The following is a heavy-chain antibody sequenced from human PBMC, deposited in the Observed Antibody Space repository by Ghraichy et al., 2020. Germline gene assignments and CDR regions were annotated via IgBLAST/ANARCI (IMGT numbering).Heavy chain of an antibody. D-gene: IGHD2-15*01. V-gene: IGHV3-73*01. CDR1: GFTFSGSA. CDR2: IRSKANNYAT. Sequence: GGSLRLSCAASGFTFSGSAMHWVRQASGKGLEWVGRIRSKANNYATAYAASVKGRFTISRDDSRDTAYLQMNSLKTEDTAVYYCTRSFEYCGGGSCYTEFDYWGQGTLVTVSS. J-gene: IGHJ4*02. CDR3: TRSFEYCGGGSCYTEFDY.